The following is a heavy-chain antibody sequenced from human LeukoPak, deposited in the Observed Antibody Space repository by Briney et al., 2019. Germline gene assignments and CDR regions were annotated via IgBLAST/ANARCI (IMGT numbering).Heavy chain of an antibody. J-gene: IGHJ4*02. CDR3: AKDSGCGY. CDR1: RFTSSSDS. CDR2: ISSSSSTI. D-gene: IGHD6-19*01. Sequence: RTLRPSSAASRFTSSSDSLEWGRRAPRKGLEWVSYISSSSSTIYYADSVKGRFTISRDNAKNSLYLQMNSLRDEDTAVYYCAKDSGCGYWGQGTLVTVSS. V-gene: IGHV3-48*02.